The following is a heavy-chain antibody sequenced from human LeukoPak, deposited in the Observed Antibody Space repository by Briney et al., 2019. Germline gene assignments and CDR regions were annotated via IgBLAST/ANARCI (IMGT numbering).Heavy chain of an antibody. D-gene: IGHD3-10*01. CDR3: ARGGYYGSGSYYKGAYDY. Sequence: GGSLRLSCAASGFTFSSYDMHWVRQATGKGLEWVSAIGTAGDTYYPGSVKGRFTISRENAKNSLYLQMNSLRAGDTAVYYCARGGYYGSGSYYKGAYDYWGQGTLVTVSS. J-gene: IGHJ4*02. CDR2: IGTAGDT. CDR1: GFTFSSYD. V-gene: IGHV3-13*01.